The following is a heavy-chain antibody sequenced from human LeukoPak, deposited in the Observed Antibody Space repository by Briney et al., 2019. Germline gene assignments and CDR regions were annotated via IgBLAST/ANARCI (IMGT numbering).Heavy chain of an antibody. D-gene: IGHD5-12*01. Sequence: GGSLRLSCAASGFTFNKYAMSWVRQAPGKGLVWVSRINERGSSTSYADSVKGRFTISRDNAKNTLYLQMNNLRADDTAVYYCAGGRLVATSKAVAIDYWGQGTLVTVSS. CDR3: AGGRLVATSKAVAIDY. CDR2: INERGSST. J-gene: IGHJ4*02. CDR1: GFTFNKYA. V-gene: IGHV3-74*01.